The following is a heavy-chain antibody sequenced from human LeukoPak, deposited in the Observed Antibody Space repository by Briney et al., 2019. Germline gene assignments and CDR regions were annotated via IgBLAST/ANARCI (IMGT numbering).Heavy chain of an antibody. J-gene: IGHJ3*02. CDR1: GFTFSDRY. V-gene: IGHV3-72*01. CDR2: IRDKANSYTT. Sequence: GGSLRLSCAASGFTFSDRYMDWVRQAPGKGLEWVGRIRDKANSYTTEYAASVKGRFTMSRDDSKNTLYLQMNSLRTEDTAVYYCARDHKVSDALDIWGQGTMVTVSS. D-gene: IGHD2-8*01. CDR3: ARDHKVSDALDI.